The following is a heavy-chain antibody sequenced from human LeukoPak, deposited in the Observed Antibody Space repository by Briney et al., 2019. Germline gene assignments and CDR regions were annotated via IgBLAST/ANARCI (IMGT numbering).Heavy chain of an antibody. CDR2: ISWDGGSS. CDR3: AKDSNYYGSGSPFYMDV. D-gene: IGHD3-10*01. J-gene: IGHJ6*03. Sequence: PGGSLRLSCAASGFTFDDYNMHWVRQAPGKGLEWVSLISWDGGSSYYADSVKGRFTTSRDNSKNSLYLQMNSLRSEDTALYYCAKDSNYYGSGSPFYMDVWGKGTTVTVS. CDR1: GFTFDDYN. V-gene: IGHV3-43*01.